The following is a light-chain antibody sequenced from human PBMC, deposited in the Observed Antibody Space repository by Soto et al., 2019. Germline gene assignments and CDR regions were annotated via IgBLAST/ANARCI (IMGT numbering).Light chain of an antibody. CDR1: SSNIGRNT. Sequence: QSVLTQPPSASGTPGQRVTISCSGSSSNIGRNTVNWYQQLPGTAPKLLIYSISQRPSGVPDRFSGSKSGTSASLAISGLQSEDEADYYCAAWDDSLNGHVVFGGGTQLTVL. J-gene: IGLJ2*01. CDR3: AAWDDSLNGHVV. V-gene: IGLV1-44*01. CDR2: SIS.